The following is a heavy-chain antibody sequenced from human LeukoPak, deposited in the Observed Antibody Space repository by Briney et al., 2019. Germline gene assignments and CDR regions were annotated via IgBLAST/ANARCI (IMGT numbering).Heavy chain of an antibody. Sequence: GASVKVSCKASGGTFSSYAISWGRQAPGQGLEWMGGVIPIFVTANYAQKFQGRVTITADESTSTAYMELSSLRSDHTAVYYCARDLGYGYPFSYSYYYYMDVWGKGTTVTISS. V-gene: IGHV1-69*13. CDR1: GGTFSSYA. CDR2: VIPIFVTA. J-gene: IGHJ6*03. D-gene: IGHD5-18*01. CDR3: ARDLGYGYPFSYSYYYYMDV.